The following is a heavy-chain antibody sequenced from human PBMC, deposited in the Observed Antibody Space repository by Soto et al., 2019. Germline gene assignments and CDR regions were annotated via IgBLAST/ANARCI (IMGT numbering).Heavy chain of an antibody. Sequence: GGSLRLSCAASGFTFSSYSMNWVRQAPGKGLEWVSSISSSSSYIYYADSVKGRFTISRDNAKNSLYLQMNSLRAEDTAVYYCAKPSHWEVLGIDAFDIWGQGTMVTVSS. J-gene: IGHJ3*02. V-gene: IGHV3-21*01. D-gene: IGHD1-26*01. CDR2: ISSSSSYI. CDR3: AKPSHWEVLGIDAFDI. CDR1: GFTFSSYS.